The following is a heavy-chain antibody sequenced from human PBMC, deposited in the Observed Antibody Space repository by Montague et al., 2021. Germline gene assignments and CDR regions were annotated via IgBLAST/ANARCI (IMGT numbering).Heavy chain of an antibody. D-gene: IGHD3-10*01. Sequence: SETLSLTCTVSSGSIFHAHWSWVRQPPGKGLEWLGSMFYGGATSNNPSLKSRFPMSIDTSTIQFSLKLSFVTAADTAVYYCAKQDFFVSGTSYKGFDPWGQGILVTVSS. CDR2: MFYGGAT. J-gene: IGHJ5*02. CDR1: SGSIFHAH. CDR3: AKQDFFVSGTSYKGFDP. V-gene: IGHV4-59*12.